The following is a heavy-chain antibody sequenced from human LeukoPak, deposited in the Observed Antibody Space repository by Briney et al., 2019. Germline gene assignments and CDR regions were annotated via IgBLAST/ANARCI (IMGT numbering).Heavy chain of an antibody. D-gene: IGHD3-22*01. CDR1: GFTFSSYS. J-gene: IGHJ4*02. V-gene: IGHV3-21*01. CDR3: ASYYDSSGYYYSSLAIDY. Sequence: GGSLRLSCAASGFTFSSYSMNWVRQAPGKGLEWVSSISSSSSYIYYADSVKGRFTISRDNAKNSLYLQMNSLRAEDTAVYYCASYYDSSGYYYSSLAIDYWGQGTLVTVSS. CDR2: ISSSSSYI.